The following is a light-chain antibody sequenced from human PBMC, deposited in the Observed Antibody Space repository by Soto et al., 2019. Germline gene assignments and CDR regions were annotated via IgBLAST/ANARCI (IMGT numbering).Light chain of an antibody. J-gene: IGLJ1*01. V-gene: IGLV2-11*01. CDR2: DVG. Sequence: QSALTQPRSVSGSPGQSVTISCTGTSSDIGGYNYVSWYQQHPGKAPKLMIYDVGKRPSGVPDRFSGSKSGNTASLTISGLQAEDEAEYCCCSYAGSYTYVFGTGTKVTVL. CDR3: CSYAGSYTYV. CDR1: SSDIGGYNY.